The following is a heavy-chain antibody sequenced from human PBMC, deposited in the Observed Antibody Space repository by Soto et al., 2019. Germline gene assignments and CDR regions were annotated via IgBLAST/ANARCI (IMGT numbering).Heavy chain of an antibody. J-gene: IGHJ6*01. D-gene: IGHD3-22*01. Sequence: PSETLSLTCTVSGGSISGYYWSGFRQPAGKGLEWIGRVYSSGSTNYDPSLKSRVTMSLDTSKKQFSMKLRSVTAADTAVYYCAREGGYYDSSGSGVYHYYGVDVWGRGTTVTVSS. CDR3: AREGGYYDSSGSGVYHYYGVDV. V-gene: IGHV4-4*07. CDR2: VYSSGST. CDR1: GGSISGYY.